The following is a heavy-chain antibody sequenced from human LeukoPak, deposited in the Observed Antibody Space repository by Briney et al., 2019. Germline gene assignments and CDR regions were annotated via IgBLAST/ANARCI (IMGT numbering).Heavy chain of an antibody. Sequence: GGSLRLSCAASGFTFSSYSMNWVRQAPGKGLEWVSYISTSSSSIVYADSVKGRFTISRDNAKNSLYLQMNSLRAEDTAVYYCAELGITMIGGVWGKGTTVTISS. CDR3: AELGITMIGGV. D-gene: IGHD3-10*02. V-gene: IGHV3-48*01. CDR1: GFTFSSYS. CDR2: ISTSSSSI. J-gene: IGHJ6*04.